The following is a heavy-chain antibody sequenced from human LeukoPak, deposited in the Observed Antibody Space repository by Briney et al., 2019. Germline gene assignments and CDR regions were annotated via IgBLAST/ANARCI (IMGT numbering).Heavy chain of an antibody. CDR3: ASSTVTPFDY. D-gene: IGHD4-17*01. V-gene: IGHV1-2*02. CDR1: GYTFSDYF. CDR2: INPNSGGT. Sequence: ASVKVSCKTSGYTFSDYFMHWVRQAPGQGLEWMGWINPNSGGTKYAQRFQGRVTMTRDTFISTAYMELSRLTSDDTAVYYCASSTVTPFDYWGQGTLVTVSS. J-gene: IGHJ4*02.